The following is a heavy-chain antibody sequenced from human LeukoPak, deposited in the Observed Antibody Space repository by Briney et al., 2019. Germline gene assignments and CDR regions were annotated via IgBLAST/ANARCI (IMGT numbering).Heavy chain of an antibody. CDR2: IYHSGST. CDR3: ARGEIAAPRDWFDP. CDR1: GYSISSGYY. Sequence: SETLSLTCTVSGYSISSGYYWGWIRQPPGKGLEWIGSIYHSGSTYYNPSLKSRVTISVDTSKNQFSLKLSSVTAADTAVYYCARGEIAAPRDWFDPWGQGTLVTVSS. V-gene: IGHV4-38-2*02. D-gene: IGHD6-13*01. J-gene: IGHJ5*02.